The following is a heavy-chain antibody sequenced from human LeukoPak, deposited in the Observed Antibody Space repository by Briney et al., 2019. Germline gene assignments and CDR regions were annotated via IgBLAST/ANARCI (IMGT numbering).Heavy chain of an antibody. J-gene: IGHJ4*02. CDR3: AGGGGGDSAAPFDY. CDR1: GYTFTSYY. Sequence: ASVKVSCKASGYTFTSYYMHWVRQAPGQGLEWMGIINPSGGSSRYAQKFQGRVTMTSDTATSTLYIELSSLRAEDTAVYYCAGGGGGDSAAPFDYWGQGTLVTVSS. CDR2: INPSGGSS. D-gene: IGHD2-21*02. V-gene: IGHV1-46*01.